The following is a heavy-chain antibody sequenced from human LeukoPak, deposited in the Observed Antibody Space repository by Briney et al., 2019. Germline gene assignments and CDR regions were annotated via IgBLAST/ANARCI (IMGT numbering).Heavy chain of an antibody. V-gene: IGHV1-2*06. Sequence: ASVKVSCKASGYTFTGYYMHWVRQAPGQGLEWMGRINPNSGGTNYAQKFQGRVTMTRDTSISTAYMELSRLRSDDTAVYYCARGYCSGGSCYGWFDPWGQGTLVTVPS. CDR3: ARGYCSGGSCYGWFDP. J-gene: IGHJ5*02. D-gene: IGHD2-15*01. CDR1: GYTFTGYY. CDR2: INPNSGGT.